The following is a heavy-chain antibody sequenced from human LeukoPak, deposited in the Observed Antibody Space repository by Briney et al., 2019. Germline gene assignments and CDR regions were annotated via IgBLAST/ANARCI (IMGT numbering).Heavy chain of an antibody. CDR3: ARDSVPMIVVVIADPEYFQH. D-gene: IGHD3-22*01. J-gene: IGHJ1*01. CDR1: GYTFTSYA. Sequence: ASVNVSCKASGYTFTSYAISWVRQAPGQGLEWMGWINTSTGNPTYAQGFTGRFVFSLDTSVSTAYLQISSLKAEDTAVYYCARDSVPMIVVVIADPEYFQHWGQGTLVTVSS. CDR2: INTSTGNP. V-gene: IGHV7-4-1*02.